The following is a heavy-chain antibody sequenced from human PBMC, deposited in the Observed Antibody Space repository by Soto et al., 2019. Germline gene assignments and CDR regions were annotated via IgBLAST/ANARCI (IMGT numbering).Heavy chain of an antibody. CDR1: GFTFSSYA. Sequence: GGSLSLSCAASGFTFSSYAMSWVRQAPGKGLEWVSAISGSGGSTYYADSVKGRFTISRDNSKNTLYLQMNSLRAEDTAVYYCAKDSYDILTSWFEQGYYYYMDVWGKGTTVTVSS. J-gene: IGHJ6*03. V-gene: IGHV3-23*01. CDR3: AKDSYDILTSWFEQGYYYYMDV. CDR2: ISGSGGST. D-gene: IGHD3-9*01.